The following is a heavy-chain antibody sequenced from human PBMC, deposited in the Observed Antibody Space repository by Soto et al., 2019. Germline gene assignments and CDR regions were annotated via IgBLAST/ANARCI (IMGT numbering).Heavy chain of an antibody. CDR3: ARGPRRAAAGAYYYYGMDV. V-gene: IGHV4-34*01. D-gene: IGHD6-13*01. J-gene: IGHJ6*02. CDR1: GGSFSGYY. Sequence: SETLSLTCAVYGGSFSGYYWSWIRQPPGKGLEWIWEINHSGSTNYNPSLKSRVTISVDTSKNQFSLKLSSVTAADTAVYYCARGPRRAAAGAYYYYGMDVWGQGTTVT. CDR2: INHSGST.